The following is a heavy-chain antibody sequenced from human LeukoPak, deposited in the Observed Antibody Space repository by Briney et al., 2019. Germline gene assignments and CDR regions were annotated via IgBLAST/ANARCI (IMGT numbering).Heavy chain of an antibody. D-gene: IGHD2-8*01. Sequence: GSLRLSCAASGFTFSSYGMHWVRQAPGKGLEGVSYISSSSSTIYYADSVKGRFTISRGNAKNSLYLQMNSLRDEDTAVYYCATLPTGVYYFDYWGQGTLVTVSS. V-gene: IGHV3-48*02. J-gene: IGHJ4*02. CDR1: GFTFSSYG. CDR3: ATLPTGVYYFDY. CDR2: ISSSSSTI.